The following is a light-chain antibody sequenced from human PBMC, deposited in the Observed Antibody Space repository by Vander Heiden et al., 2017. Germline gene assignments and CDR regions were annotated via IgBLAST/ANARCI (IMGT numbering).Light chain of an antibody. Sequence: SVGDRVTITCQASQDISNYLNWYQQKPGKAPKLLIYDASNLETGVPSRFSGSGYGTDFTFTISSRQPEDIAPYYCQQHDNLPPFTFGGGTKVEIK. V-gene: IGKV1-33*01. CDR1: QDISNY. CDR3: QQHDNLPPFT. J-gene: IGKJ4*01. CDR2: DAS.